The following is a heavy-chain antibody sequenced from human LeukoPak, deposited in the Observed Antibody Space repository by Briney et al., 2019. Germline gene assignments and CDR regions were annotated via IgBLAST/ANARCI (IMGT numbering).Heavy chain of an antibody. Sequence: PSETLSLTCTVSGGSISSSNYYWAWIRQPPGKGLEWIGSIYYSGSTYYGPTLKSRVTISVDTSKNQFSLKVSAVTAADTAVYYCARDPKYDSSGHAPWGQGTLVTVSS. V-gene: IGHV4-39*07. D-gene: IGHD3-22*01. J-gene: IGHJ5*02. CDR2: IYYSGST. CDR3: ARDPKYDSSGHAP. CDR1: GGSISSSNYY.